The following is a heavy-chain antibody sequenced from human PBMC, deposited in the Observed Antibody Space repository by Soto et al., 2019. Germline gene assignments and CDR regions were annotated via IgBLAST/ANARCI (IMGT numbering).Heavy chain of an antibody. Sequence: GGSLRLSCAASGFTFDDYTMHWVRQAPGKGLEWVSLISWDGGSTYYADSVKGRFTISRDNSKNSLYLQMNSLRTEDTALYYCAKDIAVVLVNPSGGMDVWGQGTTVTVSS. CDR3: AKDIAVVLVNPSGGMDV. CDR2: ISWDGGST. V-gene: IGHV3-43*01. D-gene: IGHD3-22*01. J-gene: IGHJ6*02. CDR1: GFTFDDYT.